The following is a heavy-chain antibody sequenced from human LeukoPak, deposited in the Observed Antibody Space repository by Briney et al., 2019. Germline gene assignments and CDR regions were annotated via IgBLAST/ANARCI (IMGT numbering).Heavy chain of an antibody. CDR1: GFTFGDYA. V-gene: IGHV4-59*01. J-gene: IGHJ6*03. Sequence: LRLSCTASGFTFGDYAMSWFHQAPGKGLEWIGSIYYSGSTNYNPSLKSRVTISVDTSKNQFSLKLSSVTAADTAVYYCARGASIAVAGTHRYYYYYYYMDVWGKGTTVTVSS. D-gene: IGHD6-19*01. CDR2: IYYSGST. CDR3: ARGASIAVAGTHRYYYYYYYMDV.